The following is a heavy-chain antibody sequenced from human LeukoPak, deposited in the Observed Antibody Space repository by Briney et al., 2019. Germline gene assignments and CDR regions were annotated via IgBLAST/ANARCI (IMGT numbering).Heavy chain of an antibody. CDR3: ARMSGYCSGGSCYGNNWFDP. CDR1: GFTFSSYS. V-gene: IGHV3-21*01. D-gene: IGHD2-15*01. CDR2: ISSSSSYI. Sequence: GGSLRLSCAASGFTFSSYSMNWARQAPGKGLEWVSSISSSSSYIYYADSVKGRFTISRDNAKNSLYLQMNSLRAEDTAVYYCARMSGYCSGGSCYGNNWFDPWGQGTLVTVSS. J-gene: IGHJ5*02.